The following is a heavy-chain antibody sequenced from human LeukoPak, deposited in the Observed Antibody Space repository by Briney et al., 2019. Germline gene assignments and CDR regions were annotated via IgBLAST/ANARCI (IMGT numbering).Heavy chain of an antibody. CDR3: ARDGVASTYYFDY. CDR2: IIPILGMA. V-gene: IGHV1-69*04. Sequence: ASVKVSCKASVGTSSSYAISWVRQAPGQGLECRGRIIPILGMASYAQKFQGRVTITADKSTSTDYMELSSLRSEDTAVYYCARDGVASTYYFDYWGQGTLVTVSS. J-gene: IGHJ4*02. CDR1: VGTSSSYA. D-gene: IGHD2-15*01.